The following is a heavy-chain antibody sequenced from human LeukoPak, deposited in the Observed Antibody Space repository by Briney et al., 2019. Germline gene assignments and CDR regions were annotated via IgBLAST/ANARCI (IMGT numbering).Heavy chain of an antibody. CDR1: GGSISSYY. Sequence: SETLSLTCTVSGGSISSYYWSWIRQPPGKGLEWIGYTYYSGSTNYNPSLKSRVTISVDTSKNQFSLKLSSVTAADTAVYFCARVPAARSGYYFDYWGQGTLVTVSS. CDR2: TYYSGST. J-gene: IGHJ4*02. V-gene: IGHV4-59*01. CDR3: ARVPAARSGYYFDY. D-gene: IGHD3-10*01.